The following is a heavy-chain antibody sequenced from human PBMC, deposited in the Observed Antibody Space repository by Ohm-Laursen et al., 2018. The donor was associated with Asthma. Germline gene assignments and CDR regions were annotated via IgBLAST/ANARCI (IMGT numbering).Heavy chain of an antibody. CDR3: ARDPAVTTVTTEEYFDF. CDR2: ISTTSNTI. V-gene: IGHV3-11*01. CDR1: GFTFSYYY. J-gene: IGHJ4*02. D-gene: IGHD4-17*01. Sequence: SLRLSCAASGFTFSYYYMSWIRQAPGKGLEWVSFISTTSNTIYYADSVRGRFTISRDNAKSSLYLQMNNLRADDTAVYYCARDPAVTTVTTEEYFDFWGQGTPVTVSS.